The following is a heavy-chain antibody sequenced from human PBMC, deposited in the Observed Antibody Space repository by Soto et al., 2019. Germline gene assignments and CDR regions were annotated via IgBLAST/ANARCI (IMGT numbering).Heavy chain of an antibody. J-gene: IGHJ3*02. V-gene: IGHV1-18*04. CDR1: GYTFTSYG. CDR3: AREVSGGPDYYDSSGYYSPFSAFEI. Sequence: ASVKVSCKASGYTFTSYGISWVRQAPGQGLEWMGWISAYNGNTNYAQKLQGRVTMTTDTSTSTAYMELRSLRSDDTAVYYCAREVSGGPDYYDSSGYYSPFSAFEIWGQGTMVTVSS. D-gene: IGHD3-22*01. CDR2: ISAYNGNT.